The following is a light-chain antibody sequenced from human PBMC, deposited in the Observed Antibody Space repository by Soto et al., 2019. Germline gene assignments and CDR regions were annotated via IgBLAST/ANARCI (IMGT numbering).Light chain of an antibody. Sequence: EIVLTQSPATLSLSPGERATLSCRASQSVSSYLAWYQQKPGQAPRLLIYDASNRATGIPARFSGSGSGTDFTLTISSLEPEDFVVYYCQQRSTRRTFGQGTKVEIK. CDR2: DAS. J-gene: IGKJ1*01. CDR3: QQRSTRRT. CDR1: QSVSSY. V-gene: IGKV3-11*01.